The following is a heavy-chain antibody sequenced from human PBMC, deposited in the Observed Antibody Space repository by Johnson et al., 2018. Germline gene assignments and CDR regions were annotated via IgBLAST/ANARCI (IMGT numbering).Heavy chain of an antibody. V-gene: IGHV3-23*01. D-gene: IGHD3-22*01. CDR1: GFTFSSYA. CDR2: ISGSGDNT. J-gene: IGHJ3*02. Sequence: EVELLEAGGGLVHPGGSLRLSCAASGFTFSSYAMSWVRQAPGKGLDWVSGISGSGDNTYYADSVKGRFTISRDNSKNTLFLQMNSMRVEDTAIYYCAKVPPVEGFYGNSGYYFQAFDIWGQGTMVTVSS. CDR3: AKVPPVEGFYGNSGYYFQAFDI.